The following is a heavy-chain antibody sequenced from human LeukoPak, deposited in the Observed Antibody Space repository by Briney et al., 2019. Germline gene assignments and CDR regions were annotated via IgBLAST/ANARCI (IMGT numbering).Heavy chain of an antibody. CDR1: GYPFTNYF. CDR2: INLSDDTT. Sequence: GASVKVSCEASGYPFTNYFIHWVRQAPGQGLEWMGVINLSDDTTTYTQKFQGRVTMTRDTSTNTVYMKLASLRSEDTAVYYCARDQHTLFGVVTPIPYYMDVWGKGTTVTVSS. J-gene: IGHJ6*03. D-gene: IGHD3-3*01. CDR3: ARDQHTLFGVVTPIPYYMDV. V-gene: IGHV1-46*01.